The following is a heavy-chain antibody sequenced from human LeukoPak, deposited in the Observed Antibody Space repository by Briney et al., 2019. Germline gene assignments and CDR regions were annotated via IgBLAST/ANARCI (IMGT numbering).Heavy chain of an antibody. CDR1: GFTFSSYG. D-gene: IGHD3-22*01. CDR2: IRYDGSNK. V-gene: IGHV3-30*02. J-gene: IGHJ3*02. Sequence: GGSLRLSCAASGFTFSSYGMHWVRQAPGKGLEWVAFIRYDGSNKYYADSVKGRFTISRDNSKNTLYLQMNSLRAEDTAVYYCAKDRVYYYDSSGPDAFDIWGQGTMVTVSS. CDR3: AKDRVYYYDSSGPDAFDI.